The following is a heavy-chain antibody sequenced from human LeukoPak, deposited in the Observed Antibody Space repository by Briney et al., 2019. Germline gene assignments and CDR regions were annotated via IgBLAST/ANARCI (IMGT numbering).Heavy chain of an antibody. V-gene: IGHV3-74*01. CDR2: INSDGGTT. J-gene: IGHJ4*02. Sequence: GGSLRLSCAASGFSFSNHGMHWVRQAPGKGLVWVSRINSDGGTTTYADSVKGRFTISRDNAKSTLYLQMNSLRIEDTAVYYCAISRYSGTSLDYWGQGSLVTVPS. D-gene: IGHD1-26*01. CDR1: GFSFSNHG. CDR3: AISRYSGTSLDY.